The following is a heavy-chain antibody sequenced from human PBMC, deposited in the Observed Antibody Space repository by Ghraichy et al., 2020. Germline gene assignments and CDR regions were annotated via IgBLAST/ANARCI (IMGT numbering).Heavy chain of an antibody. CDR2: ISTDGSNT. J-gene: IGHJ6*02. D-gene: IGHD3-10*01. CDR1: GFSFSTYW. Sequence: GGSLRLSCAASGFSFSTYWMHWVRQAPGKGLVWVSRISTDGSNTKYADSVKGRFTISRDNAKNALYLQMNSLRVEDTAVYYCARGSGRVCYYQYGMDVWSPGTRVT. V-gene: IGHV3-74*01. CDR3: ARGSGRVCYYQYGMDV.